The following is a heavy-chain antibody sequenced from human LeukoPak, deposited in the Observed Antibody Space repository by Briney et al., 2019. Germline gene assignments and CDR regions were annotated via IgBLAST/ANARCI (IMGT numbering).Heavy chain of an antibody. CDR2: IYSGGST. CDR1: GFTVSSNY. CDR3: ARDGNTMIVVGNYYYGMDV. Sequence: GGSLRLSCAASGFTVSSNYMSWVRQAPGKGLEWVSVIYSGGSTYYADSVKGRFTISRDNSKNTLYLQMNSLRAEDTAVYYCARDGNTMIVVGNYYYGMDVWGQGTMVTVSS. D-gene: IGHD3-22*01. V-gene: IGHV3-66*01. J-gene: IGHJ6*02.